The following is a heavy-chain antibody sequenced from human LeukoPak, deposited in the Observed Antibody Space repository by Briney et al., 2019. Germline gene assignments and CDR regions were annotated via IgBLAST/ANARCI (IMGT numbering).Heavy chain of an antibody. CDR2: IHRDGRT. D-gene: IGHD3-9*01. CDR3: GKTDIYFNPIDY. J-gene: IGHJ4*02. CDR1: GVSLSSSEW. Sequence: SETLSLTCAVSGVSLSSSEWWIWVRHPPGQGLEWIGEIHRDGRTRYQPYLQSRVTMSIDYSKNQCCRQVTSVTAADTAIYYCGKTDIYFNPIDYWGPGSLVTVSS. V-gene: IGHV4-4*02.